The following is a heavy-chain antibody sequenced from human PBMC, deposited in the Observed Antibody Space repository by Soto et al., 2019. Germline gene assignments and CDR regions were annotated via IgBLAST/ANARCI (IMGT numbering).Heavy chain of an antibody. Sequence: SGGSLRLSCAASGFTFSSYAMHWVRQAPGKGLEWVAVISYDGSNKYYADSVKGRFTISRDNSKNTLYLQMNSLRAEDTAVYYCARAIPYLNWFDPWGQGTLVTVSS. CDR3: ARAIPYLNWFDP. V-gene: IGHV3-30-3*01. CDR1: GFTFSSYA. J-gene: IGHJ5*02. CDR2: ISYDGSNK.